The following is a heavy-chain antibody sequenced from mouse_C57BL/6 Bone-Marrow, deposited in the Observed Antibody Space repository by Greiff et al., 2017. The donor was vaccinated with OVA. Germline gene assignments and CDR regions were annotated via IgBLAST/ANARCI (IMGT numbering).Heavy chain of an antibody. V-gene: IGHV2-2*01. CDR3: DRNDVYHDRDSFAY. Sequence: VQLQQSGPGLVLPSQSLPMTCRVSGCSLTRYGVHWVRQSPGKGLEWLGVIWSGGSTDDNAAFISRLSISKDNSKSQVFFKMNSLQADDTALYYCDRNDVYHDRDSFAYWGQGTLVTVSA. D-gene: IGHD2-4*01. J-gene: IGHJ3*01. CDR1: GCSLTRYG. CDR2: IWSGGST.